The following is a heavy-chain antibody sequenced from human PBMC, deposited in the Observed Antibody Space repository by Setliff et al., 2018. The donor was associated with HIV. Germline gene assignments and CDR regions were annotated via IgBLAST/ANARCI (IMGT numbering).Heavy chain of an antibody. D-gene: IGHD5-12*01. CDR1: GDSISNYY. V-gene: IGHV4-59*08. J-gene: IGHJ2*01. CDR2: VSYSGPT. Sequence: SETLSLTCTVSGDSISNYYWSWIRQPPGKGLEWIGSVSYSGPTYHNPSLKSRLASFIDTSKNHFSLYLNSVTAADTAVYYCARHVSPEYSDYAHWYFDLWGRGTLVTVSS. CDR3: ARHVSPEYSDYAHWYFDL.